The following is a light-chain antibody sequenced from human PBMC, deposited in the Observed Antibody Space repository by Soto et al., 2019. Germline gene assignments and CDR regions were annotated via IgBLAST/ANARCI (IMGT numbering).Light chain of an antibody. V-gene: IGKV1-17*03. CDR2: AAS. CDR1: QGIGNS. CDR3: LQHHSYPYT. Sequence: DIQMTQSPSAMSASVGDRVTITCRASQGIGNSLAWFQLKPGTVPKRLIYAASTLQGGVPSRFSVSRSGTEFTLTIVSLQPDDFATYYCLQHHSYPYTFGQGTKLEIK. J-gene: IGKJ2*01.